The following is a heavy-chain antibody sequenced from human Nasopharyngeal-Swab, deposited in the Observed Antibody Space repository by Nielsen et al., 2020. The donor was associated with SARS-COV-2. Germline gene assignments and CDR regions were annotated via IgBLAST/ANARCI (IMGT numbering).Heavy chain of an antibody. CDR2: IWYDGTKK. Sequence: GGSLRLSCAASGFTFSSYGMHWVRQAPGKGLEWVAVIWYDGTKKYYADSVKGRFTISRDNSKNTLYLQMNSLRAEDTAVYYCARDPGIAVGGMSYGMDVWGQGTTVTVSS. CDR3: ARDPGIAVGGMSYGMDV. V-gene: IGHV3-33*01. D-gene: IGHD6-19*01. J-gene: IGHJ6*02. CDR1: GFTFSSYG.